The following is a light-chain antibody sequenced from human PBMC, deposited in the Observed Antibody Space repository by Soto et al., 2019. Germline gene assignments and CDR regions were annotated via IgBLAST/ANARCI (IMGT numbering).Light chain of an antibody. J-gene: IGKJ4*01. Sequence: EIVFTQSPFTLSFSPFYIATLSFMSTQSLSSSYLAWYQQKPGQAPRLLIYGTSTRATGIPARFSGSGSGTDFTLTISRLEPEDFAVYYCQQFSSYPLTFGGGTKV. CDR3: QQFSSYPLT. CDR1: QSLSSSY. V-gene: IGKV3-20*01. CDR2: GTS.